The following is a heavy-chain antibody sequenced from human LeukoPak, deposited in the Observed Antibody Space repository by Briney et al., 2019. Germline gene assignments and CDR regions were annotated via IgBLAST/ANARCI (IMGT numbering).Heavy chain of an antibody. Sequence: GGSLRLSCAASGFTFSSYLMSWVRQAPGKGLEWVANIKQDGSEKYYVDSVKGRFTISRDNAKNSLYLHMNSLTAEDTAMYYCARDWVAGVPFDAFDIWGQGTMVSVSS. CDR3: ARDWVAGVPFDAFDI. D-gene: IGHD3-10*01. CDR1: GFTFSSYL. J-gene: IGHJ3*02. CDR2: IKQDGSEK. V-gene: IGHV3-7*03.